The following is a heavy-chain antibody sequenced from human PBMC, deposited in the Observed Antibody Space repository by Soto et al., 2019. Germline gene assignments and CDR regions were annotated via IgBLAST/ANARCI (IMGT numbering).Heavy chain of an antibody. CDR1: GGSISSSSYY. D-gene: IGHD3-10*01. CDR2: IYYSGST. J-gene: IGHJ6*02. CDR3: ARHVGTMVRGTYYYYNGMDV. V-gene: IGHV4-39*01. Sequence: SETLSLTCTVSGGSISSSSYYWGWIRQPPGKGLEWIGSIYYSGSTYYNPSLKSRVTISVDTSKNQFSLKLSSVTAADTAVYYCARHVGTMVRGTYYYYNGMDVWGQGTTVTVSS.